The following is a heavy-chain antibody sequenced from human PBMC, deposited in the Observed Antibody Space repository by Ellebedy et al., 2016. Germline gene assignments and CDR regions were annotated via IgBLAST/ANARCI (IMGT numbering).Heavy chain of an antibody. J-gene: IGHJ4*02. CDR1: GGSISSSSYY. CDR2: IYYSGST. D-gene: IGHD6-19*01. Sequence: SETLSLTXTVSGGSISSSSYYWGWIRQPPGKGLEWIGSIYYSGSTYYNPSLKSRVTISVDTSKNQFSLKLSSVTAADTAVYYCARGGSLIAVAGRYFDYWGQGTLVTVSS. CDR3: ARGGSLIAVAGRYFDY. V-gene: IGHV4-39*07.